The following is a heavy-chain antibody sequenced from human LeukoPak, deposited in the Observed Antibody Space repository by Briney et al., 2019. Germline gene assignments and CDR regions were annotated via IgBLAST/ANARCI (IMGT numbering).Heavy chain of an antibody. Sequence: PSETLSLTCAVSGGSISSGGYSWSWIRQPPGKGLEWIGYIYHSGSTYYNPSLKSRVTISVDTSKNQFSLKLSSVTAADTAVYYCARASGDTAMAPSLDYWGQGTLVTVSS. CDR1: GGSISSGGYS. CDR3: ARASGDTAMAPSLDY. CDR2: IYHSGST. J-gene: IGHJ4*02. V-gene: IGHV4-30-2*05. D-gene: IGHD5-18*01.